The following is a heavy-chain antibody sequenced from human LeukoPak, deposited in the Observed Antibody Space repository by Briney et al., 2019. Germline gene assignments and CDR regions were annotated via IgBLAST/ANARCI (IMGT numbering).Heavy chain of an antibody. Sequence: PSETLSLTCTVSGYSISSAYYWGWIRQPPGKALEWIGSIYYSGRIYYNMSLRNRLTISADTSNNQFSLKLTSVTAADTSVYYCVLWFGELLSGHYYYYMDFWGKGTTVTISS. D-gene: IGHD3-10*01. CDR2: IYYSGRI. CDR1: GYSISSAYY. J-gene: IGHJ6*03. CDR3: VLWFGELLSGHYYYYMDF. V-gene: IGHV4-38-2*02.